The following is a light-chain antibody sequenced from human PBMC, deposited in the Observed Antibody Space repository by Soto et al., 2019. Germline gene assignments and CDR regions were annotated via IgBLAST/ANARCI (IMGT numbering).Light chain of an antibody. J-gene: IGKJ1*01. V-gene: IGKV1-39*01. CDR1: QRISSY. CDR3: QQSYSTPWT. Sequence: DIQMTQSPSSLSASVGDRVTINCRASQRISSYLNWYQQKPGKAPKLLIYAASSLQSVVASRFSGRVSRTDFTRTISRLQSEDFATYYCQQSYSTPWTCGQGTEMYIK. CDR2: AAS.